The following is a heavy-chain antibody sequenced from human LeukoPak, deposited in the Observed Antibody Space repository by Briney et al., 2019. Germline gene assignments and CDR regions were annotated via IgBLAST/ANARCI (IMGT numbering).Heavy chain of an antibody. CDR2: ISSSSSYI. D-gene: IGHD3-10*01. CDR1: GFTFSSYS. V-gene: IGHV3-21*01. Sequence: PGGSLRLSCAASGFTFSSYSMNWVRQAPGKGLEWVSSISSSSSYIYYADSVKGRFTISRDNAKNSLYLQMNSLRAEDTAVYYCARDPRSVTDYYGSGSYEAYWGQGTLVTVSS. CDR3: ARDPRSVTDYYGSGSYEAY. J-gene: IGHJ4*02.